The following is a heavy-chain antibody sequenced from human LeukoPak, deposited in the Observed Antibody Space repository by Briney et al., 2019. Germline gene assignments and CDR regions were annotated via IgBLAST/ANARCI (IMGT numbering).Heavy chain of an antibody. V-gene: IGHV4-39*01. D-gene: IGHD3-16*02. J-gene: IGHJ4*02. Sequence: SETLSLTCTVSGGSISSSSYYWGWIRQPPGKGLEWIGSIYYSGSTYYNPSLKSRVTISVDTSKNQFSLKLSSVTAADTAVYYCARRRHDYVWGSYRYGTYYFDYWGQGTLVTVSS. CDR3: ARRRHDYVWGSYRYGTYYFDY. CDR1: GGSISSSSYY. CDR2: IYYSGST.